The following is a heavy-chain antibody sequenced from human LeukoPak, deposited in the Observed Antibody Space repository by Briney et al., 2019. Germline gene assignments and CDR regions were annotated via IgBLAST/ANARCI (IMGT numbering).Heavy chain of an antibody. CDR2: IYPGDSDT. V-gene: IGHV5-51*01. Sequence: GESLKISCKGPGYSFTTYWIGWVRQMPGKGLEWMGIIYPGDSDTRYSPSFQGQVTISADKSISTAYLQWSSLKASDTALYYCARTFHYDILTGYSHWGQGTLVTVSS. J-gene: IGHJ4*02. CDR3: ARTFHYDILTGYSH. D-gene: IGHD3-9*01. CDR1: GYSFTTYW.